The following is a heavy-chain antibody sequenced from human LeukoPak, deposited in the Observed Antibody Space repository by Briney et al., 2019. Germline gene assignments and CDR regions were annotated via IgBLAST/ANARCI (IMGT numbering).Heavy chain of an antibody. Sequence: GASVKVSCKASGYTFTGYYTHWVRQAPGQGLEWMGWINPNSGGTNYAQKFQGRVTMTRDTSISTAYMELSRLRSDDTAVYYCARGVHYYDSSGYYYRDAFDIWGQGTMVTVSS. CDR2: INPNSGGT. V-gene: IGHV1-2*02. D-gene: IGHD3-22*01. J-gene: IGHJ3*02. CDR1: GYTFTGYY. CDR3: ARGVHYYDSSGYYYRDAFDI.